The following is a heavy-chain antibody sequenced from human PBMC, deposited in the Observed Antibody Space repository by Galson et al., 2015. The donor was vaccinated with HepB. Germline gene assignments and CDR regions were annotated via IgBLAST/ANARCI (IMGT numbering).Heavy chain of an antibody. D-gene: IGHD3-10*01. J-gene: IGHJ4*02. CDR1: GFTVSSNY. CDR3: ARDRDYHYYGSGLGFDY. CDR2: IYSGGST. Sequence: SLRLSCAASGFTVSSNYMSWVRQAPGKGLEWVSVIYSGGSTYYADSVKGRFTISRDNSKNTLYLQMNSLRAEDTAVYYCARDRDYHYYGSGLGFDYWGQGTLVTVSS. V-gene: IGHV3-66*01.